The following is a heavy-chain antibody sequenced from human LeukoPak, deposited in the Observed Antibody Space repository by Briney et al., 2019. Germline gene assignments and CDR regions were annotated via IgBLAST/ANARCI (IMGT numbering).Heavy chain of an antibody. CDR1: GYTFTSYG. J-gene: IGHJ5*02. V-gene: IGHV1-18*01. CDR2: ISAYNGNT. Sequence: VASVKVSCKASGYTFTSYGISWVRQAPGQGLEWMGWISAYNGNTNYAQKLQGRVTMTTDTSTSTAYMELRSLRSDDTAVYYCARWDSSSWYNWFDPWGQGTLATVSS. CDR3: ARWDSSSWYNWFDP. D-gene: IGHD6-13*01.